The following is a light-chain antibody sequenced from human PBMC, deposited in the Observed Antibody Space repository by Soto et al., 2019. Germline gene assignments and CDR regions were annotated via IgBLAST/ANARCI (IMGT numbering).Light chain of an antibody. J-gene: IGKJ3*01. CDR2: DAS. V-gene: IGKV3-11*01. CDR3: QQSSNWPLT. Sequence: VLTQSPASLSLSPAERASLSCRASLNVNSYLAWYQQKPGQAPRLLIYDASNRATGIPARFSGSGSGTDFTLTISSLEPEDLAVYYCQQSSNWPLTFGPGTKVDIK. CDR1: LNVNSY.